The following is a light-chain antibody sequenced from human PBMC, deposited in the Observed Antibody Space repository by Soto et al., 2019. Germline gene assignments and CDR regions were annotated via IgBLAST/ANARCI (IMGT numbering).Light chain of an antibody. CDR3: HQYTGSPHT. Sequence: ENVLTQSPGTLSLSPGERATLSCRASQSVSRTYLAWYQQKPGQAPRLLIYSASTRATGIPDRFSGSVSGTDFTLTISRLQPEDFAVYYCHQYTGSPHTFGGGTKVE. J-gene: IGKJ4*01. V-gene: IGKV3-20*01. CDR2: SAS. CDR1: QSVSRTY.